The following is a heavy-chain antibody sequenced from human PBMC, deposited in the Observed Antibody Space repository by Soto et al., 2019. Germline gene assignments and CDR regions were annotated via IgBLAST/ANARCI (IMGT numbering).Heavy chain of an antibody. CDR2: ISFDGNKK. D-gene: IGHD2-8*01. Sequence: QVQLVESGGGVVQPGRSLRLSCAASGFTFSTYGMHWVRQAPGTGLEWVALISFDGNKKYYADSVQGRFTISRDNSKNTLNLQMNSLRAEDTAVYFCAKEFMYYESGDYAFDVWGQGTMVTVSS. V-gene: IGHV3-30*18. CDR1: GFTFSTYG. CDR3: AKEFMYYESGDYAFDV. J-gene: IGHJ3*01.